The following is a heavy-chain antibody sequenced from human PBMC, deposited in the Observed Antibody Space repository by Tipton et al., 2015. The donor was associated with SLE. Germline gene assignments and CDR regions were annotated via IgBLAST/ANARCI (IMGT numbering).Heavy chain of an antibody. CDR3: ARGPTPVDP. CDR1: GGSISSQY. CDR2: IYYSGST. V-gene: IGHV4-59*11. J-gene: IGHJ5*02. Sequence: TLSLTCTVSGGSISSQYWSWIRQPPGKGLEWVGSIYYSGSTLYNPSLKSRVTISVDTSKNQFSLKLNSITAADTAVYYCARGPTPVDPWGQGTLVIVSS.